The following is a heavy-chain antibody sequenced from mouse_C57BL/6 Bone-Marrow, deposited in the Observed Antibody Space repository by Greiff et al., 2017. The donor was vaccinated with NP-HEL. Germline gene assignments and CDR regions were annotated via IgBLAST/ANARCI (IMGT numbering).Heavy chain of an antibody. D-gene: IGHD2-10*02. V-gene: IGHV3-6*01. Sequence: DVQLQESGPGLVKPSQSLSLTCSVTGYSITSGYYWNWIRRFPGNKLEWVGSISYAGSNNYSPSLQNRIPITPDPSKNQFFLKLNSVTAEDTATYYYARAYGNYLDYWGQGTTLTVSS. CDR1: GYSITSGYY. CDR3: ARAYGNYLDY. CDR2: ISYAGSN. J-gene: IGHJ2*01.